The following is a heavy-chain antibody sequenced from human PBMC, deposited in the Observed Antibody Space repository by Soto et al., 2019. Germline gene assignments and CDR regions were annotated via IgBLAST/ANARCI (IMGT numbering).Heavy chain of an antibody. CDR2: IKSQTEGATT. J-gene: IGHJ4*02. V-gene: IGHV3-15*01. CDR1: GFSLRNAS. CDR3: ASGDY. Sequence: EVQLVETGGGLVKPGGSLRLSCASSGFSLRNASMSWVRQAPGKGLEWVGGIKSQTEGATTDYAAPVKGRFTISRDDSEIAVCLQMNSLKTEATGVDFCASGDYWGQGTLVTVSS.